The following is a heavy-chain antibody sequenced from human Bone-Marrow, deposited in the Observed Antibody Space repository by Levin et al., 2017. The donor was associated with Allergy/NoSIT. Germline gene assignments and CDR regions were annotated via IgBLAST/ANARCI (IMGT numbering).Heavy chain of an antibody. Sequence: GESLKISCATSGFTFSNYAMHWVRQAPGKGLEWVTLISDDGGNQYYADSVKGRFTISRDNSKNTLYLQMNSLRAEDTAVYYCATRPHTYYYDNSRPGAGYFDYWGQGTLVTVPS. CDR1: GFTFSNYA. CDR3: ATRPHTYYYDNSRPGAGYFDY. V-gene: IGHV3-30*04. D-gene: IGHD3-22*01. J-gene: IGHJ4*02. CDR2: ISDDGGNQ.